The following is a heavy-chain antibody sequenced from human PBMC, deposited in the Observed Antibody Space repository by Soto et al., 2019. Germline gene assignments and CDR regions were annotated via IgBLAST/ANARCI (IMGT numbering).Heavy chain of an antibody. CDR1: GFTFSSYT. Sequence: GWSLRLSCAASGFTFSSYTLNWVRQAPGRGLEWISSISTSSSYTYYADSVKGRFTISRDNAMNSLYLQMDSLRADDTAVYYCARGGIVIVPSGRFDYWGQGTLVTVSS. V-gene: IGHV3-21*01. CDR3: ARGGIVIVPSGRFDY. J-gene: IGHJ4*02. D-gene: IGHD2-2*01. CDR2: ISTSSSYT.